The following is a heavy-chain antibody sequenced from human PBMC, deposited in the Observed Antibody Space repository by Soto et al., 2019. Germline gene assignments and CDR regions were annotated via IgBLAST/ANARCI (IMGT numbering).Heavy chain of an antibody. J-gene: IGHJ4*02. CDR3: VKGGYHYFDY. D-gene: IGHD5-12*01. Sequence: QVQLVESGGGVVQPGRSLRLSCAASRFTFSNYGMHWVRQTPGKGLEWVAVISYDGSNKYYADSVKGRFTISRDNSKHTLYLQMNSMRAEDTAVYYCVKGGYHYFDYWGQGTLVTVSS. CDR1: RFTFSNYG. V-gene: IGHV3-30*18. CDR2: ISYDGSNK.